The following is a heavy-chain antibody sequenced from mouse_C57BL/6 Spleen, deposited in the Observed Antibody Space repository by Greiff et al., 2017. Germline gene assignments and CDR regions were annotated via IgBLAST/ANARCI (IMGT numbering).Heavy chain of an antibody. J-gene: IGHJ2*01. Sequence: QVQLKQSGAELVQPGASVKMSCKASGYTFTSYWITWVKQRPGQGLEWIGDIYPGSGSTNYNEKFKSKATLTVDTSSSTAYMQLSSLTSEDSAVYYCARGGYGSSYEGYWGQGTTLTVSS. CDR3: ARGGYGSSYEGY. CDR1: GYTFTSYW. V-gene: IGHV1-55*01. CDR2: IYPGSGST. D-gene: IGHD1-1*01.